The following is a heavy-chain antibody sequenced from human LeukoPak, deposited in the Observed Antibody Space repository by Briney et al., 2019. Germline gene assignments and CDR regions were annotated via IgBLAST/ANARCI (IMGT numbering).Heavy chain of an antibody. CDR3: ARDNRIAVGIENFDY. D-gene: IGHD6-19*01. J-gene: IGHJ4*02. CDR2: ISSSSSYI. Sequence: GGSLRLSCAASGFTFSSYSMNWVRQAPGKGLEWVSSISSSSSYIYYADSVKGRFTISRDNAKNSLYLQMNSLRAEDTAVYYCARDNRIAVGIENFDYWGQGTLVTVSS. V-gene: IGHV3-21*01. CDR1: GFTFSSYS.